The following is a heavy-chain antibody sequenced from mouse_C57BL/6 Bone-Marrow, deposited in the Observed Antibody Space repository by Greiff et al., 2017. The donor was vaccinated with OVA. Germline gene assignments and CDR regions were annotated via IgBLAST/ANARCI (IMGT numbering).Heavy chain of an antibody. CDR2: ISSGGSYT. J-gene: IGHJ2*01. Sequence: EVQVVESGGDLVKPGGSLKLSCAASGFTFSSYGMSWVRQTPDKRLEWVATISSGGSYTYYPDSVKGRFTISRDNAKNTLYLQMSSLKSEDTAMYYCARHVFTTVGRCYFDYWGQGTTLTVSS. D-gene: IGHD1-1*01. CDR3: ARHVFTTVGRCYFDY. V-gene: IGHV5-6*01. CDR1: GFTFSSYG.